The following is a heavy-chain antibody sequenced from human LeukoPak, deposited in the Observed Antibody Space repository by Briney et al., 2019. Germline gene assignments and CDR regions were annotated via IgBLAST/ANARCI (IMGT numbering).Heavy chain of an antibody. CDR1: GFTFGDYA. V-gene: IGHV3-23*01. Sequence: GGSLRLSCAASGFTFGDYAMSWVRQAPGKGLEWVSAISGSGGSTYYADSVKGRFTISRDNSKNTLYLQMNSLRAEDTAVYYCAKSPDIVVVPAAMFFDYWGQGTLVTVSS. D-gene: IGHD2-2*01. CDR3: AKSPDIVVVPAAMFFDY. J-gene: IGHJ4*02. CDR2: ISGSGGST.